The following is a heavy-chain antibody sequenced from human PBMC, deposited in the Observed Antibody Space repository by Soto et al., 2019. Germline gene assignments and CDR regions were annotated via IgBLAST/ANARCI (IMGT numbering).Heavy chain of an antibody. CDR2: IRNKANSDTT. Sequence: EVQLVESGGGLVQPGESTRLSCAVSGFSFSDHHMDWVRQAPGKGLEWVGRIRNKANSDTTEYAASVKGRFTISRDDSKNSVYLQMNSLKTEDTATYHCGRVGGWRGGSNGFGFWGQGTLVTVSS. V-gene: IGHV3-72*01. J-gene: IGHJ3*01. CDR1: GFSFSDHH. D-gene: IGHD3-16*01. CDR3: GRVGGWRGGSNGFGF.